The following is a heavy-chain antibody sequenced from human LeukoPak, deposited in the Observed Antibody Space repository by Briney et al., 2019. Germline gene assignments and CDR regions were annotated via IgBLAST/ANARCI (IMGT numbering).Heavy chain of an antibody. CDR2: IRFDGNTK. Sequence: GGSLRLSCAASGFTFNNYGMHWVRQAPGKGLEWVSFIRFDGNTKHYADSVKGRFTISRDNSKNTLYLQMNSLRAEDTAVYYCARSAEDSSGWYFDYWGQGTLVTVSS. V-gene: IGHV3-30*02. CDR3: ARSAEDSSGWYFDY. CDR1: GFTFNNYG. J-gene: IGHJ4*02. D-gene: IGHD6-19*01.